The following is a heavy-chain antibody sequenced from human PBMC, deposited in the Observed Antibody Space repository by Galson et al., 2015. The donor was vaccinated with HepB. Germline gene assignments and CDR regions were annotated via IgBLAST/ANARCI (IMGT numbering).Heavy chain of an antibody. CDR3: AKVDYYYYYGMDV. Sequence: SVRLSCAASGFTFSSYGMHWVRQAPGKGLEWVAVISYDGSNKYYADSVKGRFTISRDNSKNTLYLQMNSLRAEDTAVYYCAKVDYYYYYGMDVWGQGTTVTVSS. CDR1: GFTFSSYG. J-gene: IGHJ6*02. V-gene: IGHV3-30*18. CDR2: ISYDGSNK.